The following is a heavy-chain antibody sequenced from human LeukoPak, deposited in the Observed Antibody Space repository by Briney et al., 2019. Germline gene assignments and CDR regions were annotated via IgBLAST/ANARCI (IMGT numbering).Heavy chain of an antibody. CDR3: AREAYSNFYYGMDV. CDR1: GGSISSGDYY. V-gene: IGHV4-30-4*01. CDR2: IYYSGST. J-gene: IGHJ6*02. D-gene: IGHD4-11*01. Sequence: SETLSLTCTVSGGSISSGDYYWSWIRQPPGKGLEWIGYIYYSGSTYYNPSLKSRVTISVDTSKNQFSLKLSSVTAADTAVYYCAREAYSNFYYGMDVCGQGTTVTVSS.